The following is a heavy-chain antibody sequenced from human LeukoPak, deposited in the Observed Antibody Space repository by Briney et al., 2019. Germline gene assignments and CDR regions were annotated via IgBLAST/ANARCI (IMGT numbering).Heavy chain of an antibody. J-gene: IGHJ4*02. CDR2: INHSGST. CDR3: ARGRGGKVDY. D-gene: IGHD3-10*01. V-gene: IGHV4-34*01. Sequence: PSETLSLTCTVSGGSISSYYWSWIRQPPGKGLEWIGEINHSGSTNYNPSLKSRVTISVDTSKNQFSLKLSSVTAADTAVYYCARGRGGKVDYWGQGTLVTVSS. CDR1: GGSISSYY.